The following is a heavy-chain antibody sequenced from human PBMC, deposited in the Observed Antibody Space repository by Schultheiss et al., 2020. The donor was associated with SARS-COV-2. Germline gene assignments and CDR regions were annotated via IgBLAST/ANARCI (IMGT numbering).Heavy chain of an antibody. CDR1: GESFNGFS. CDR2: VSHSGAT. V-gene: IGHV4-34*01. D-gene: IGHD2-15*01. Sequence: SETLSLTCAVYGESFNGFSWTWIRQSPGKGLEWIGQVSHSGATHYSPSLKRRVTISVDTSKSQFSLRLRSVTAADTAVYYCARRKQISPPRDYYYMDVWGTGTTVTVSS. CDR3: ARRKQISPPRDYYYMDV. J-gene: IGHJ6*03.